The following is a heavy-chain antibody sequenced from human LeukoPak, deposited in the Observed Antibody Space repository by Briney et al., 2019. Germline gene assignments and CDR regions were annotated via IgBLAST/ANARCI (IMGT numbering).Heavy chain of an antibody. Sequence: GESLKIYCLGSGYTFSSFWIGWVRHIPAKGLEWMGIIYPGDSDTKYSPSFRGQVTISVDNSISTAYLQWSSLKASDTAMYYCARGATKIGGYNILTGYYNDYFDYWGQGTLVTVSS. CDR1: GYTFSSFW. CDR3: ARGATKIGGYNILTGYYNDYFDY. J-gene: IGHJ4*02. D-gene: IGHD3-9*01. V-gene: IGHV5-51*01. CDR2: IYPGDSDT.